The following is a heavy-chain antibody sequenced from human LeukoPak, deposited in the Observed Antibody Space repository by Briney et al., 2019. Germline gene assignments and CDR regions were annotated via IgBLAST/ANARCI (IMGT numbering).Heavy chain of an antibody. V-gene: IGHV4-4*02. CDR2: INHSGST. D-gene: IGHD3-10*01. J-gene: IGHJ4*02. CDR3: ARGSHVVTMVRGVIIRSYYFDY. CDR1: GGSISSSNW. Sequence: PSGTLSLTCAVSGGSISSSNWWSWVRQPPGKGLEWIGEINHSGSTNYNPSLKSRVTISVDTSKNQFSLKLSSVTAADTAVYYCARGSHVVTMVRGVIIRSYYFDYWGQGTLVTVSS.